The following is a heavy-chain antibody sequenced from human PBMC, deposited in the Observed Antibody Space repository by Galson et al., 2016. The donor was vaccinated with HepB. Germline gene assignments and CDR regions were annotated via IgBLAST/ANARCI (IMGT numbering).Heavy chain of an antibody. CDR3: VRDRGAAAPRGMDV. D-gene: IGHD6-13*01. J-gene: IGHJ6*02. CDR2: VWYDGNKK. V-gene: IGHV3-33*01. Sequence: SLRLSCAASGFAFSSYGMHWVRQAPGKGLEWVTVVWYDGNKKYYPDSVKGRFTISRDNSKNTLYLQMTSLRAEDTAVYSCVRDRGAAAPRGMDVWGQGTTVIVSS. CDR1: GFAFSSYG.